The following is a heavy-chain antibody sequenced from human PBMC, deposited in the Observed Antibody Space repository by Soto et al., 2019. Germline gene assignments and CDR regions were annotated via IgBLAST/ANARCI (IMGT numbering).Heavy chain of an antibody. V-gene: IGHV1-8*01. D-gene: IGHD2-2*02. J-gene: IGHJ2*01. Sequence: ASVKVSCKASGYTFTSYNINWVRQAPGQGLEWVAGSNSNSGNSDHAQKFQGRVTITADKSTSTAYMELSSLRSEDTAVYYCARGCSSTSCYTDWYFDLWGRGTLVTVSS. CDR2: SNSNSGNS. CDR1: GYTFTSYN. CDR3: ARGCSSTSCYTDWYFDL.